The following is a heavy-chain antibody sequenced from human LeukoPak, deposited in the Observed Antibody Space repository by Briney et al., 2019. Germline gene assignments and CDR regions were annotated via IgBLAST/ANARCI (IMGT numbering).Heavy chain of an antibody. V-gene: IGHV3-23*01. J-gene: IGHJ4*02. D-gene: IGHD2-15*01. CDR1: GFTFRTND. CDR2: VTGNGGNT. CDR3: AKILTVGGIDY. Sequence: PGGSLRLSCAASGFTFRTNDMSWVRQAPGKGLEWVSSVTGNGGNTYYADSVKGRFTISRDNSKNTLYLQMNSLRAEDTAVYYCAKILTVGGIDYWGQGTLVTVSS.